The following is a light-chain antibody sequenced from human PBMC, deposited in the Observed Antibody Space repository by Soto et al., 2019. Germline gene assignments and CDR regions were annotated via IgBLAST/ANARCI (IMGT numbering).Light chain of an antibody. CDR1: QGISSY. J-gene: IGKJ2*01. V-gene: IGKV1-9*01. Sequence: DIKLTQSPSFLSASVGDRVTITCRASQGISSYLAWYQQNPGEAPKLLIYGASILQSGVTSRFSGSGSGTEFALTISSLQPEDFATYYCQQLNSSPYTFGQGTKLEI. CDR3: QQLNSSPYT. CDR2: GAS.